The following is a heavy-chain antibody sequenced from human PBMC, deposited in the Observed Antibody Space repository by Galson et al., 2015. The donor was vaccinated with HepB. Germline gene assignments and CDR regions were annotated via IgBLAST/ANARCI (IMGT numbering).Heavy chain of an antibody. J-gene: IGHJ4*02. V-gene: IGHV3-30*04. CDR2: ISYDGSNK. CDR3: ARDLIAAADYFDY. CDR1: GFTFSSYA. Sequence: SLRLSCAASGFTFSSYAMHWVRQAPGKGLEWVAVISYDGSNKYYADSVKGRFTISRDNSKNTLYLQMNSLRAEDTAVYYCARDLIAAADYFDYWGQGTLVTVSS. D-gene: IGHD6-13*01.